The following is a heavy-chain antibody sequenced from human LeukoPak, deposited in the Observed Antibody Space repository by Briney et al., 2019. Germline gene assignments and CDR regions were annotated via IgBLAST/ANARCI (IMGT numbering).Heavy chain of an antibody. J-gene: IGHJ4*02. CDR2: IKQDGSEK. CDR3: AASAYYVAAADAY. V-gene: IGHV3-7*03. D-gene: IGHD3-22*01. CDR1: GFTFSNLW. Sequence: GGSLRLSCAASGFTFSNLWMSWVRQAPGKGLKWVANIKQDGSEKYYVDSVKGRFTISRDNAQNSLYLQMNSLRAEDTALYYCAASAYYVAAADAYWGQGTLVTVSS.